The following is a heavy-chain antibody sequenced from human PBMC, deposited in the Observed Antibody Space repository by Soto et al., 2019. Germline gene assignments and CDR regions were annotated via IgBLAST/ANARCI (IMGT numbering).Heavy chain of an antibody. V-gene: IGHV1-3*01. D-gene: IGHD2-15*01. J-gene: IGHJ6*02. Sequence: ASVKVSCKASGYTFTSYAVHWVRQAPGQRLEWMGWINAGNGNTKYSQKFQGRVTITRDTSASTAYMELSSLRSEDTAVYYCARFGVVVAATQGRDYYYGMDVWGQGTTVTVSS. CDR3: ARFGVVVAATQGRDYYYGMDV. CDR2: INAGNGNT. CDR1: GYTFTSYA.